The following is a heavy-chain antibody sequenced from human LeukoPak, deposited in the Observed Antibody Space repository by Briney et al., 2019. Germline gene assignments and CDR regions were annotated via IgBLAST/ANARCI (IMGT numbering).Heavy chain of an antibody. CDR2: ISSSSSYI. D-gene: IGHD2-15*01. V-gene: IGHV3-21*01. Sequence: PGGSLRLSCAASGFTFSSYSMNWVRQAPGKGLEWVSSISSSSSYIYYADSVKGRFTISRDNAKNSLYLQMNSLRAEDTAVYYCARGSVGYCSGGSCQSGYDYWGQGTLVTVSS. CDR1: GFTFSSYS. J-gene: IGHJ4*02. CDR3: ARGSVGYCSGGSCQSGYDY.